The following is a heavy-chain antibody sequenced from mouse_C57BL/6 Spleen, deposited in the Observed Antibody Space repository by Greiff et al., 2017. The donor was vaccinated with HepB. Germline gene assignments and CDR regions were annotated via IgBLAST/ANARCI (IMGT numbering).Heavy chain of an antibody. CDR1: GYAFSSSW. V-gene: IGHV1-82*01. CDR2: IYPGDGDT. CDR3: ARRRFFDY. J-gene: IGHJ2*01. Sequence: VQLQQSGPELVKPGASVKISCKASGYAFSSSWMNWVKQRPGKGLEWIGRIYPGDGDTNYNGKFKGKATLTAAKSSSTAYMQLSSLTSEDSAVYFFARRRFFDYWGQGTTLTVSS.